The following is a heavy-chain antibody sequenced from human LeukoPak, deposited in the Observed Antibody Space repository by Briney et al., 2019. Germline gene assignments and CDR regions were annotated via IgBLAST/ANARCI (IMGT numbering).Heavy chain of an antibody. V-gene: IGHV3-64*01. CDR1: GFTFSVSV. Sequence: GGSLRLSCAASGFTFSVSVMHWVRQAPGKGLEYVSVISSNGGSTNYANSVKGRFTISRDNSKNTLYLQMGSLRAEDMAVYYCARDLSGGGLDYWGQGTLVTVSS. J-gene: IGHJ4*02. CDR2: ISSNGGST. CDR3: ARDLSGGGLDY. D-gene: IGHD3-10*01.